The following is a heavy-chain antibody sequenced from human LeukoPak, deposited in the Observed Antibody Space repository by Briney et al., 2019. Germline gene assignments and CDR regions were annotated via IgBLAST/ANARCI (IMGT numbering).Heavy chain of an antibody. D-gene: IGHD3-22*01. J-gene: IGHJ4*02. CDR1: GFTFSSYA. CDR3: AKDYPYYYDSSGYFLDYFDY. Sequence: PGGSLRLSCAASGFTFSSYAMSWVRQAPGKGLEWVSSISGNGGSTYYADSVKGRFTISRDNSKNTLYLQMNSLRAEDTAVYYCAKDYPYYYDSSGYFLDYFDYWGQGTLVTVSS. CDR2: ISGNGGST. V-gene: IGHV3-23*01.